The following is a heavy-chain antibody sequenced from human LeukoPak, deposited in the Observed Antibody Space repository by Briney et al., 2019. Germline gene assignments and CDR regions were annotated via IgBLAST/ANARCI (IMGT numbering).Heavy chain of an antibody. Sequence: GASVKVSCKASGYTFTSYYMHWVRQAPGQGLEWMGIINPSGGSTSYAQKFQGRVTMTRDTSTSTVYMELSSLRSEDTAVYDCARGICSSTSGYDYFDYWGQGTLVTVSS. CDR2: INPSGGST. V-gene: IGHV1-46*01. CDR3: ARGICSSTSGYDYFDY. J-gene: IGHJ4*02. D-gene: IGHD2-2*01. CDR1: GYTFTSYY.